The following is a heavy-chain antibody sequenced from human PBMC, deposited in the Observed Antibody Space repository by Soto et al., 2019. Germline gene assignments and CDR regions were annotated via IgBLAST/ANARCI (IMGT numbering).Heavy chain of an antibody. Sequence: QLQLQESGPGLVKPSETLSLTCTVSGGSISSSSYYWGWIRQPPGKGLEWIGSIYYSGSTYYNPSLKSRVTISVDTSKNQFSLKLSSVTAADTAVYYCARSIMDGGYDSSGYYYDLYGMDVWGQGTTVTVSS. CDR3: ARSIMDGGYDSSGYYYDLYGMDV. J-gene: IGHJ6*02. V-gene: IGHV4-39*01. CDR2: IYYSGST. CDR1: GGSISSSSYY. D-gene: IGHD3-22*01.